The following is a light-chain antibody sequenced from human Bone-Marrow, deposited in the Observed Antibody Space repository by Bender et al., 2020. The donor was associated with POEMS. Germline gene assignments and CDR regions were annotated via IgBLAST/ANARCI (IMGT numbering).Light chain of an antibody. V-gene: IGLV2-23*01. CDR1: TSDVGGYKS. Sequence: QSALTQPASVSGSPGQSITISCNETTSDVGGYKSASWYSWYQQHPGKAPKLVIYEDTKRPPGVSNRFSASKSGNTASLTISGLQAEDEADYYCCSDAGGNTWVFGGGTSLTVL. CDR2: EDT. J-gene: IGLJ3*02. CDR3: CSDAGGNTWV.